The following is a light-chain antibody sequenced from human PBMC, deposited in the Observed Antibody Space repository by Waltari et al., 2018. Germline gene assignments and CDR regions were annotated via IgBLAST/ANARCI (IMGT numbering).Light chain of an antibody. Sequence: DIQITQYPSPLVASFGARVPITCRAIQDIRSYLNWYQQKPGKAPNLLIYAASSLQSGVPSRFSGSGSGTDFTLSISSLQPEDFATYYCQQSDSTPWTFGQGTKVEIK. V-gene: IGKV1-39*01. J-gene: IGKJ1*01. CDR1: QDIRSY. CDR3: QQSDSTPWT. CDR2: AAS.